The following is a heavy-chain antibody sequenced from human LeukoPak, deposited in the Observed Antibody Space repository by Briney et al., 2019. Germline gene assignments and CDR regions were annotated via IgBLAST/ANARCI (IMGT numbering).Heavy chain of an antibody. CDR3: ARHPASLLWFGES. CDR1: GYSFTSYW. V-gene: IGHV5-51*01. CDR2: IYPGDSDT. Sequence: GESLKISCKGSGYSFTSYWIGWVRQMPGKGLEWMGIIYPGDSDTRYSLSFQGQVTISADKSISTAYLQWSSLKASDTAMYYCARHPASLLWFGESWGQGTLVTVSS. J-gene: IGHJ4*02. D-gene: IGHD3-10*01.